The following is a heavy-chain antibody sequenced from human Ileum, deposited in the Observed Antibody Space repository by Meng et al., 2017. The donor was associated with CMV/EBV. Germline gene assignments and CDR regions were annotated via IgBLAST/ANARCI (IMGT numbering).Heavy chain of an antibody. D-gene: IGHD3-16*01. CDR1: GFTFSSYS. CDR3: ARSYGLFGAGLNS. Sequence: GESLKIHRAASGFTFSSYSMNWVRQAPGKGLEWVSSISSSSNYIYYADPVKGRFTISRDNAKNSLYLQMNSLRAADTAVYFCARSYGLFGAGLNSWGQGTLVTVSS. CDR2: ISSSSNYI. V-gene: IGHV3-21*01. J-gene: IGHJ1*01.